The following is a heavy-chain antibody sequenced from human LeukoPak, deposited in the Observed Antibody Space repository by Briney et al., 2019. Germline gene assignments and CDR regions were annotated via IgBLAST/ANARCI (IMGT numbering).Heavy chain of an antibody. CDR1: GFTFDDYA. J-gene: IGHJ4*02. D-gene: IGHD6-6*01. CDR3: AKDRGYSSSSGGFDY. CDR2: ISWNSGTI. Sequence: GRSLRLSCAASGFTFDDYAMHWVRQAPGKGLEWVSGISWNSGTIGYADSVKGRFTISRDNAKNSLYLQMNSLRAEDMALYYCAKDRGYSSSSGGFDYWGQGTQVTVSS. V-gene: IGHV3-9*03.